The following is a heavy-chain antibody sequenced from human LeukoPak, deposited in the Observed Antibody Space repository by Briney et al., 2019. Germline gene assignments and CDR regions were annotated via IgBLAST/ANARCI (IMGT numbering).Heavy chain of an antibody. Sequence: GASVKVSCKVSGYTLTELSMHWVRQAPGKGLEWMGGFDPEDGETIYAQKFQGGVTMTEDTSTDTAYMELSSLRSEDTAVYYCATQYYYDSSGYYALDYWGQGTLVTVSS. CDR3: ATQYYYDSSGYYALDY. D-gene: IGHD3-22*01. CDR2: FDPEDGET. J-gene: IGHJ4*02. V-gene: IGHV1-24*01. CDR1: GYTLTELS.